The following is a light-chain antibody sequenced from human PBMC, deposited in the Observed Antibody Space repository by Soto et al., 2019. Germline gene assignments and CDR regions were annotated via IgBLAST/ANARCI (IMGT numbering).Light chain of an antibody. Sequence: DIQMTQSPLSLSASVGDRVTITCRASQGISNFLAWYQQKPGKVPKLLIYAASTLQSGVPSRFSGSGSGTELTLTIISLQPNEGATYYCQSYNSAPLTIEGGTKVEIK. CDR2: AAS. J-gene: IGKJ4*01. CDR3: QSYNSAPLT. CDR1: QGISNF. V-gene: IGKV1-27*01.